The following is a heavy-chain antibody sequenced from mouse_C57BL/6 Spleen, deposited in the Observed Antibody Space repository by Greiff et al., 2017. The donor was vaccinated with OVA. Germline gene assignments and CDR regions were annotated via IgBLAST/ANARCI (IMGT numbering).Heavy chain of an antibody. D-gene: IGHD1-1*01. V-gene: IGHV14-4*01. CDR2: IDPENGDT. CDR3: TTLSYYGSSYEGWYFDV. Sequence: EVQLQQSGAELVRPGASVKLSCTASGFNIKDDYMHWVKQRPEQGLEWIGWIDPENGDTEYASKFQGKATITADTSSNTAYLQLSSLTSEDTAVYYCTTLSYYGSSYEGWYFDVWGTGTTGTVSS. J-gene: IGHJ1*03. CDR1: GFNIKDDY.